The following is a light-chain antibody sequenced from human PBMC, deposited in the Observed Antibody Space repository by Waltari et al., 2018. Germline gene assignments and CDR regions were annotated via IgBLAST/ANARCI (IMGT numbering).Light chain of an antibody. CDR3: QQYNSFSGT. CDR1: QSTSTW. V-gene: IGKV1-5*01. J-gene: IGKJ1*01. CDR2: DAS. Sequence: DIQMTQSPSTLSASVGDRVTITCRASQSTSTWLAWYQQKPGKAPKLLIYDASTLERGVPSKFSDSGSGTEFTLTISSLQPDDFATYYCQQYNSFSGTFGQGTEVEIK.